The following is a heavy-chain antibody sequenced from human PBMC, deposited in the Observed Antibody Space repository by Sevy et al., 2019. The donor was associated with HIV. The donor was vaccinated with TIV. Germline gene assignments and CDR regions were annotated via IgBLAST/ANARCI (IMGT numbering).Heavy chain of an antibody. CDR3: ASRSGWYTPTHFDY. CDR1: GFTFSSYA. CDR2: ISGSGGST. Sequence: GGSLRLSCAASGFTFSSYAMEWVRQAPGKGLEWVSGISGSGGSTYYADSVKGRFTISRDNSKNTLYLQMNSLRAEDTALYDCASRSGWYTPTHFDYWGQGTLVTVSS. V-gene: IGHV3-23*01. D-gene: IGHD6-19*01. J-gene: IGHJ4*02.